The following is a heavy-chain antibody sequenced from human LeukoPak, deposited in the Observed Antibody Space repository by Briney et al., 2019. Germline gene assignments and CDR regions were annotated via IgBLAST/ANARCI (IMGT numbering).Heavy chain of an antibody. D-gene: IGHD5-24*01. Sequence: GGSLRLSCAASVFTFSDYYMSWIRQAPGKGLEWVSYISSSGSTIYYADSVKGRFTISRDNAKNSLYLQMNSLRAEDTAVYYCASSAPKRWLQYSGAFDIWGQGTMVTVSS. V-gene: IGHV3-11*01. CDR2: ISSSGSTI. CDR3: ASSAPKRWLQYSGAFDI. J-gene: IGHJ3*02. CDR1: VFTFSDYY.